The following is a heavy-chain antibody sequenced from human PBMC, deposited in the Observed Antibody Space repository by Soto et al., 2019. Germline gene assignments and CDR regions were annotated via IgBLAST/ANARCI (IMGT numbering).Heavy chain of an antibody. V-gene: IGHV4-31*03. CDR3: AREQRGYYDSSGLDY. D-gene: IGHD3-22*01. CDR1: GGSISSGGYY. J-gene: IGHJ4*02. CDR2: IYYSGST. Sequence: QVQLQESGPGLVKPSQTLSLTCTVSGGSISSGGYYWSWIRQHPGKGLEWIGYIYYSGSTYYNPYLKGRLTISVDTSKNQFSLKLSSVTAADTAVYYCAREQRGYYDSSGLDYWGQGTLVTVSS.